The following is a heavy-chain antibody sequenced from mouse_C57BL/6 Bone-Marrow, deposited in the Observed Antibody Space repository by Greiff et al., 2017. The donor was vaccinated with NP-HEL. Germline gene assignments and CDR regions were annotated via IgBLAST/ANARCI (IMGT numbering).Heavy chain of an antibody. V-gene: IGHV1-54*01. J-gene: IGHJ2*01. CDR2: INPGSGGT. CDR3: ARRGGLVYFDY. D-gene: IGHD1-1*02. CDR1: GYAFTNYL. Sequence: VKLQQSGAELVRPGTSVKVSCKASGYAFTNYLIEWVKQRPGQGLEWIGVINPGSGGTNYNEKFKGKATLTADKSSSTAYMQLSSLTSEDSAVYFCARRGGLVYFDYWGQGTTLTVSS.